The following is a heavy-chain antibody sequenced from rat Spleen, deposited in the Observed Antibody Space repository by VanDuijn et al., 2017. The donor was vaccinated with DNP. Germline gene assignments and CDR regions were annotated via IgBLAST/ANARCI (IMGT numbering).Heavy chain of an antibody. CDR3: ATHTFTPGINTFDY. Sequence: EVQLVESGGGLVQPGRSLKLSCATSGFTFSGYYMAWVRQAPKKGLEWVATIIYDGSSTFYRDSVKGRFTISRDNAKNTLYLQMDSLRSEDTATYYCATHTFTPGINTFDYWGQGVMVTVSS. CDR2: IIYDGSST. J-gene: IGHJ2*01. V-gene: IGHV5-7*01. CDR1: GFTFSGYY. D-gene: IGHD1-4*01.